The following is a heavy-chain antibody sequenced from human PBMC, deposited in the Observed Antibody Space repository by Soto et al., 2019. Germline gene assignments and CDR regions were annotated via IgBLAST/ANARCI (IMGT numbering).Heavy chain of an antibody. D-gene: IGHD3-10*01. V-gene: IGHV4-30-2*01. CDR1: GGSISSGGYS. CDR2: IYHSGST. CDR3: ARAGRDYYGSGSLAYFDY. Sequence: SETLSLTCAVSGGSISSGGYSWSWIRQPPGKGLEWIGYIYHSGSTYYNPSLKSRVTISVDRSKNQFSLKLSSVTAADTAVYYCARAGRDYYGSGSLAYFDYWGQGTLVTVPS. J-gene: IGHJ4*02.